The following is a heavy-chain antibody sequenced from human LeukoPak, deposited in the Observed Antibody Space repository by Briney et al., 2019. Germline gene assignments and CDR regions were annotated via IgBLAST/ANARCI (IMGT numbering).Heavy chain of an antibody. V-gene: IGHV4-30-2*01. J-gene: IGHJ4*02. CDR1: GGSISSGAYY. D-gene: IGHD3-22*01. CDR2: IYHSGST. CDR3: AGTYDSSGYSLFDY. Sequence: PSQTLSLTCTVSGGSISSGAYYWSWIRQPPGKGLEWIGYIYHSGSTYYNPSLRSRVTISVDRSRSQFSLKLTSVTAADTAVYYCAGTYDSSGYSLFDYWGQGTLVTVSS.